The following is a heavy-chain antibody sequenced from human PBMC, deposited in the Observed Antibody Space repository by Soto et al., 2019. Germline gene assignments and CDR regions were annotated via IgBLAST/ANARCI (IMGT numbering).Heavy chain of an antibody. CDR3: ARHVVVGSTWLVPAAMYYFDY. CDR1: GGSISSSSYY. V-gene: IGHV4-39*01. D-gene: IGHD2-2*01. J-gene: IGHJ4*02. Sequence: QLQLQESGPGLVKPSETLSLTCTVSGGSISSSSYYWGWIRQPPGKGLEWIGRIYYSGSTYYNPSLKSRVTISVDTSKNQFSLNLSSVTAADTAVDYCARHVVVGSTWLVPAAMYYFDYCGQGTLVTVSA. CDR2: IYYSGST.